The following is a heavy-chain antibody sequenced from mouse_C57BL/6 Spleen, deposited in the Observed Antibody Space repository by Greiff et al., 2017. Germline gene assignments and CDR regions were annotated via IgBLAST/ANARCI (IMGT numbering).Heavy chain of an antibody. CDR2: INPNNGGT. Sequence: EVKLEESGPELVKPGASVKISCKASGYTFTDYYMNWVKQSHGKSLEWIGDINPNNGGTSYNQKFKGQDTLTVDKSSSTAYMELRSLTSEDAAVYYCAREGWFAYWGQGTLVTVSA. CDR1: GYTFTDYY. CDR3: AREGWFAY. V-gene: IGHV1-26*01. J-gene: IGHJ3*01.